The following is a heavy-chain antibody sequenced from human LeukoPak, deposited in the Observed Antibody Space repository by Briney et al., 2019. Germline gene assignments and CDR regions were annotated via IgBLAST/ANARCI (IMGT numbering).Heavy chain of an antibody. Sequence: ASVKASCKASGYTFTSYGISWVRQAPGQGLEWMGWISAYNGNTNYAQKLQGRVTMTTDTSTSTAYMELRSLRSDDTAVYYCARDLAVQQLVRRAYGMDVWGQGTTVTVSS. D-gene: IGHD6-13*01. J-gene: IGHJ6*02. CDR3: ARDLAVQQLVRRAYGMDV. CDR1: GYTFTSYG. V-gene: IGHV1-18*01. CDR2: ISAYNGNT.